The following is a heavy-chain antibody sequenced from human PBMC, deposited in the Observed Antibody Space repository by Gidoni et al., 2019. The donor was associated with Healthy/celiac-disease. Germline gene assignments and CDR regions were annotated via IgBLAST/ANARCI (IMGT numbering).Heavy chain of an antibody. Sequence: EVQLVQSAAEVRKPGESLKISCKASGYSFTNYWIRWVRQMPGKGLEWMGIIYPGDSDTKYSPSFQGQVTISADKSTSTAYRQWSSLKASDTAIYYCARQYMCDYWGQGTLVTVSS. CDR1: GYSFTNYW. CDR3: ARQYMCDY. V-gene: IGHV5-51*01. D-gene: IGHD1-20*01. CDR2: IYPGDSDT. J-gene: IGHJ4*02.